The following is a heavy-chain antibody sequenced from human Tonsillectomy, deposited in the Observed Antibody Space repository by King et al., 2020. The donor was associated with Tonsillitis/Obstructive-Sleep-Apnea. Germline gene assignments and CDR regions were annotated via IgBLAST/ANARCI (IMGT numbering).Heavy chain of an antibody. D-gene: IGHD5/OR15-5a*01. CDR1: GFSFGDYA. V-gene: IGHV3-49*04. CDR3: TRSLESNYYGMDV. CDR2: IRSKPYGGTT. J-gene: IGHJ6*02. Sequence: VQLVESGGGLVQPGRSLILSCTASGFSFGDYAMNWVRQAPGKGLEWVGFIRSKPYGGTTKYAASVKGRFTISRDDSNSIAYLQMNSLKSEDTAVYYCTRSLESNYYGMDVWGQGTTVTVFS.